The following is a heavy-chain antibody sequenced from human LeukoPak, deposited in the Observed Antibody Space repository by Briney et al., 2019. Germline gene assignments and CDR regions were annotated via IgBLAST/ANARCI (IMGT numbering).Heavy chain of an antibody. CDR1: GYTFTGYY. D-gene: IGHD6-13*01. J-gene: IGHJ6*02. V-gene: IGHV1-2*02. Sequence: GASVKVSCKASGYTFTGYYMHWVRQAPGQGLEWMGWINPNSGGTNYAQKFQGRVTMTRDTSISTAYMELSRLRSDDTAVYYCARGRKXQLRNXDYYYYYGMDVWGQGTTVTVSS. CDR2: INPNSGGT. CDR3: ARGRKXQLRNXDYYYYYGMDV.